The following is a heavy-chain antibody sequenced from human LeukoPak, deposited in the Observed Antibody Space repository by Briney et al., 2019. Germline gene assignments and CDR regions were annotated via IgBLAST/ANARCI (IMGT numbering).Heavy chain of an antibody. CDR3: ASRDGYNYYANFDY. V-gene: IGHV4-39*07. CDR2: IYYSGST. CDR1: GGSISRSSYY. J-gene: IGHJ4*02. D-gene: IGHD5-24*01. Sequence: SGALAVTCTVSGGSISRSSYYWCWILQPPGKGLEWIGSIYYSGSTYYNPSLKSRATISVDTSKNQFSLKLSSVTAADTAVYYCASRDGYNYYANFDYWGQGTLVTVSS.